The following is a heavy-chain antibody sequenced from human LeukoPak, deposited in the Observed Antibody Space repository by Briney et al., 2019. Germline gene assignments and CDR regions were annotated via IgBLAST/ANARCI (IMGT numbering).Heavy chain of an antibody. V-gene: IGHV3-7*01. CDR2: IKQDGSEK. Sequence: GGSLRLSCAASGFTFSSYWMSWVRQAPGKGLEWVANIKQDGSEKYYVDSVKGRFTISRDNAKNSLYLQMNSLRAEDTAVYYCARDSNKYDYVWGSVYWGQGTLVTVSS. J-gene: IGHJ4*02. CDR3: ARDSNKYDYVWGSVY. CDR1: GFTFSSYW. D-gene: IGHD3-16*01.